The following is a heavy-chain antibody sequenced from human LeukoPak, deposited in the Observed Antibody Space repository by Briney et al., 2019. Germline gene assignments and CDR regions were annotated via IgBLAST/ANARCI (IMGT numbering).Heavy chain of an antibody. Sequence: SQTLSLTCTVSGGSISSGGYYWSWIRQHPGKGLEWIGYIYYSGSAYYNPSLKSRVTISVDTSKNQFSLKLSSVTAADTAVYYCASLYGDYATDYYGMDVWGQGTTVTVSS. V-gene: IGHV4-31*03. CDR3: ASLYGDYATDYYGMDV. CDR1: GGSISSGGYY. D-gene: IGHD4-17*01. CDR2: IYYSGSA. J-gene: IGHJ6*02.